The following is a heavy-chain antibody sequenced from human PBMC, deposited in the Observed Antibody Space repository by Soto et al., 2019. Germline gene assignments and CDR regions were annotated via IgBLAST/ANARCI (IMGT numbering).Heavy chain of an antibody. CDR1: GYTFTSYA. V-gene: IGHV1-3*01. CDR2: INASNGNT. D-gene: IGHD6-19*01. Sequence: QVQLVQSGAEVKKPGASVKVSCKASGYTFTSYAMHWVRQAPGQRLEWMGWINASNGNTKYSQKFQGRVTITRDTSASTAYMELSSLRSEDTAVYYCARGWVSSGWSGLDYWGQGTLVTVSS. J-gene: IGHJ4*02. CDR3: ARGWVSSGWSGLDY.